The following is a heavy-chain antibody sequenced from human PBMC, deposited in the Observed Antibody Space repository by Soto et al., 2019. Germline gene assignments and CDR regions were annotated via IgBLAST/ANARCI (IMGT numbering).Heavy chain of an antibody. J-gene: IGHJ6*02. CDR3: AKESIFCSSTSCYIGYYYYGMDV. CDR2: ISYDGSNK. D-gene: IGHD2-2*02. Sequence: AGGSLRLSCAASGFTFSSYGMHWVRQAPGKGLEWVAVISYDGSNKYYADSVKGRFTISRDNSKNTLYLQMNSLRAEDTAVYYCAKESIFCSSTSCYIGYYYYGMDVWGQGTTVTVSS. V-gene: IGHV3-30*18. CDR1: GFTFSSYG.